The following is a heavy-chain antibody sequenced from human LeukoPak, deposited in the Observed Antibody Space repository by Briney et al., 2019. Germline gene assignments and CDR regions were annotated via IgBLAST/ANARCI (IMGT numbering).Heavy chain of an antibody. CDR3: ARRMSSSTSLYYYYMDV. D-gene: IGHD2-2*01. CDR1: GVSISSYY. J-gene: IGHJ6*03. CDR2: IYYSGST. Sequence: NPSETLSLTCTVSGVSISSYYWSWIRQPPGKGLEWIGYIYYSGSTNYNPSLKSRVTISVDTSKNQFSLKLSSVTAADTAVYYCARRMSSSTSLYYYYMDVWGKGTTVTVSS. V-gene: IGHV4-59*01.